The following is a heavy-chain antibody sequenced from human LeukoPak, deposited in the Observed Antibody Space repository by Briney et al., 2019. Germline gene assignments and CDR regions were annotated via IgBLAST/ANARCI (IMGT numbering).Heavy chain of an antibody. CDR2: ISGDGGST. CDR3: ARESESSGWYDY. CDR1: GFMFHDYA. Sequence: GGSLRLSCAAPGFMFHDYAIHWVRQAPGKGLEWVSLISGDGGSTFYADSVKGRFTISRDNSKNSLYLQMNSLRSDDTALYYCARESESSGWYDYWGQGSLVTVSS. D-gene: IGHD6-19*01. J-gene: IGHJ4*02. V-gene: IGHV3-43*02.